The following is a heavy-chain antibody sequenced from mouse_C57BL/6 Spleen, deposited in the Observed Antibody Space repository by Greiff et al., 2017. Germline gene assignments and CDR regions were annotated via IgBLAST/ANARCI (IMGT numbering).Heavy chain of an antibody. V-gene: IGHV1-82*01. CDR3: AREGSSWLAY. J-gene: IGHJ3*01. CDR2: IYPGAGDT. CDR1: GYAFSSSW. D-gene: IGHD1-1*01. Sequence: VKLMESGPELVKPGASVMISCKASGYAFSSSWMNWVKQRPGKGLEWIGRIYPGAGDTNYNGKFKGKATLTADKSSSTAYMQRSSLASEDSAVYFCAREGSSWLAYWGQGTLVTVSA.